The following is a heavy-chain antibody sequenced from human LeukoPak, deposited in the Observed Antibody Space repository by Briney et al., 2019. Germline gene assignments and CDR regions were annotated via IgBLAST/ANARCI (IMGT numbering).Heavy chain of an antibody. CDR1: GFTVSSNY. Sequence: PGGSLRLSCAASGFTVSSNYMNWVRQAPGKGLEWVSVIYTGGTTYYADSVRGRFTFSRDTSKNTLYLEMNSLRVEDTAVYYCASGSLGSTSSTGCCPLDYWGQGTLVTVSS. J-gene: IGHJ4*02. V-gene: IGHV3-53*01. CDR3: ASGSLGSTSSTGCCPLDY. CDR2: IYTGGTT. D-gene: IGHD6-6*01.